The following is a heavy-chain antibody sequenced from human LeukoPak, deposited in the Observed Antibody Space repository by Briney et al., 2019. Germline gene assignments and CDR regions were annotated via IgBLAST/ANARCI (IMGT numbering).Heavy chain of an antibody. Sequence: GGSLRLSCAASGFTVSSNYMSWVRQAPGKGLEWVSVIYSGVSTYYADSAKGRFTISTDNSKHTLYLQMNSLRAEDTAVYYCATDRAYYDSSGYYLVDYWGQGTLVTVSS. CDR1: GFTVSSNY. J-gene: IGHJ4*02. D-gene: IGHD3-22*01. CDR3: ATDRAYYDSSGYYLVDY. CDR2: IYSGVST. V-gene: IGHV3-66*01.